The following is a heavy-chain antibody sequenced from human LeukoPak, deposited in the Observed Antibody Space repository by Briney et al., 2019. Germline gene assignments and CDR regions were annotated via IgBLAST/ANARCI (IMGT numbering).Heavy chain of an antibody. D-gene: IGHD6-13*01. CDR3: ASGGSSSSWYDTFDY. V-gene: IGHV4-34*01. Sequence: PSETLSLTCAVYGGSFSGYYWSWIRQPPGKGLEWIGEINHSGSTNYNPSLKSRVTISVDTSKNQFSLKLSSVTAADTAVYYCASGGSSSSWYDTFDYWGQGTLITVSS. CDR1: GGSFSGYY. J-gene: IGHJ4*02. CDR2: INHSGST.